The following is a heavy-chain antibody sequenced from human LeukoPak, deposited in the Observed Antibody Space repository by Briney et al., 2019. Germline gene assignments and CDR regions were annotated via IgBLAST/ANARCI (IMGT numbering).Heavy chain of an antibody. D-gene: IGHD7-27*01. CDR2: INSDGSST. J-gene: IGHJ4*02. CDR3: VRDGSSWGNFDY. Sequence: PGGSLRLSCAASGFTFSSYWMHWVRQAPGKGLVWVSRINSDGSSTSYADSVKGRFTISRDNAKNTLYLQMNSLRTEDTAVYYCVRDGSSWGNFDYWGQGTLVSVSS. V-gene: IGHV3-74*01. CDR1: GFTFSSYW.